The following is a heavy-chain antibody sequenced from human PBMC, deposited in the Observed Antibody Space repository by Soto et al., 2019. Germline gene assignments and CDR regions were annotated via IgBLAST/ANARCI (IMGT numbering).Heavy chain of an antibody. Sequence: EVLLLESGGGLVQPGGSLRLSCAASGFTFAGHAMTWVRQAPGKGLEWVSTINPSGHDTYYADSVKGRFTMSRDNSENTLYLQMNSLRAEDAAVYYCAKPELGGSDYFDYWCKGTLVAVSS. D-gene: IGHD3-10*01. CDR1: GFTFAGHA. CDR2: INPSGHDT. J-gene: IGHJ4*02. CDR3: AKPELGGSDYFDY. V-gene: IGHV3-23*01.